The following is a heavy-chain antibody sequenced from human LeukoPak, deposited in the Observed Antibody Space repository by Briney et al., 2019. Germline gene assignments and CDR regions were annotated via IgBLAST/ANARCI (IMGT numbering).Heavy chain of an antibody. J-gene: IGHJ4*02. CDR3: AISYGGYVLDS. CDR2: AYYSGST. Sequence: PSETLSLTCSVSGASVSNHYCTWIRQPPGKRLEWIGYAYYSGSTKYNASLKSRGTISVDTSKNQFSLRLNSVTAADTAVYYCAISYGGYVLDSRGQGTLVIVSS. CDR1: GASVSNHY. V-gene: IGHV4-59*02. D-gene: IGHD5-12*01.